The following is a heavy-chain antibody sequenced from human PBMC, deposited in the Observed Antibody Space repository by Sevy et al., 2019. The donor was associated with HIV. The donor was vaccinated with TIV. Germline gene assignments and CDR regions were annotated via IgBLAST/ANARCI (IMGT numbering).Heavy chain of an antibody. V-gene: IGHV4-34*01. Sequence: SETLSLTCAVYGGSFSGYYWSWIRQPPGKGLEWIGEINHSGSTNYNPSLKSRVTISVDTSKNQFSLKLSSVTAADTAVYYCAGRFIVATIEQAFDIWGLGTMVTVSS. J-gene: IGHJ3*02. CDR1: GGSFSGYY. CDR2: INHSGST. D-gene: IGHD5-12*01. CDR3: AGRFIVATIEQAFDI.